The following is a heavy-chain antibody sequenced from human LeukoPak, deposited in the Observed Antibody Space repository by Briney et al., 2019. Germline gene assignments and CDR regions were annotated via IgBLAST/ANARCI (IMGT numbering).Heavy chain of an antibody. D-gene: IGHD4-17*01. CDR2: INTNTGNP. Sequence: GASVKVSCKTSGYAFINYAINWVRQAPGQGLKWMGWINTNTGNPTYAQGFTGRFVFSLDTSVSTTYLQISSLETEDTAIYYCARSNNDGDYLGVGFDYWGQGALVTVSS. CDR1: GYAFINYA. CDR3: ARSNNDGDYLGVGFDY. V-gene: IGHV7-4-1*02. J-gene: IGHJ4*02.